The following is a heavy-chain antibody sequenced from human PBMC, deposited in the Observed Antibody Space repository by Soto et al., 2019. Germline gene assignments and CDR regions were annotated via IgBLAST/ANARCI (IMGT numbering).Heavy chain of an antibody. CDR1: GFSLSTSGVG. Sequence: QITLKESGPTLVKPTQTLTLTCTFSGFSLSTSGVGVGWIRQPPGKALEWLALIYWDDDKRYSPSLKSRLTITKDTSKNQVVLTMTNMDPVDTATYYCAHSDYDILTGYYGNFDYWGQGTLVTVSS. CDR3: AHSDYDILTGYYGNFDY. V-gene: IGHV2-5*02. CDR2: IYWDDDK. D-gene: IGHD3-9*01. J-gene: IGHJ4*02.